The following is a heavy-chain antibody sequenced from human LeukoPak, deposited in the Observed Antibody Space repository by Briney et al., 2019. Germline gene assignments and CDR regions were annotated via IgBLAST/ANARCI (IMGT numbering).Heavy chain of an antibody. D-gene: IGHD7-27*01. CDR1: GFTFSTYA. V-gene: IGHV3-23*01. CDR3: AKDDVPSNWGALGLFDY. Sequence: GRSLRLSCAASGFTFSTYAMSWVRQAPGKGLEWVSAISGSGGSTYYADSVKGRFTISRDNSKKTLYLQMNSLRAEDTAVYYCAKDDVPSNWGALGLFDYWGQGTLVTVSS. J-gene: IGHJ4*02. CDR2: ISGSGGST.